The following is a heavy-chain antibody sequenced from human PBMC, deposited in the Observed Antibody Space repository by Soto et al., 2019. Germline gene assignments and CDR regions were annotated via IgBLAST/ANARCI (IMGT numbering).Heavy chain of an antibody. CDR2: INHSGST. Sequence: PSETLSLTCAVYGGSFSGYYWSWIRQPPGKGLEWIGEINHSGSTNYNPPLKSRVTISVDTSKNQFSLKLSSVTAADTAVYYCARLVNYYDSSGYQDYWGQGTLVTVSS. V-gene: IGHV4-34*01. D-gene: IGHD3-22*01. J-gene: IGHJ4*02. CDR3: ARLVNYYDSSGYQDY. CDR1: GGSFSGYY.